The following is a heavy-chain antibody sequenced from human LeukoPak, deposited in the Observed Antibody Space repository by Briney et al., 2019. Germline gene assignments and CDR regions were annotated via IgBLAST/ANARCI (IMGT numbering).Heavy chain of an antibody. Sequence: GGSLRLSCAASRFTVSSNYMTWVRQAAGKGLEWVSVIYSGGSTYYADSVKGRFTISRDNSKNTLYLQMNSLRAEDTAVYYCARDMVAGGPDYWGQGTLVTVSS. CDR2: IYSGGST. V-gene: IGHV3-66*01. CDR3: ARDMVAGGPDY. D-gene: IGHD6-19*01. J-gene: IGHJ4*02. CDR1: RFTVSSNY.